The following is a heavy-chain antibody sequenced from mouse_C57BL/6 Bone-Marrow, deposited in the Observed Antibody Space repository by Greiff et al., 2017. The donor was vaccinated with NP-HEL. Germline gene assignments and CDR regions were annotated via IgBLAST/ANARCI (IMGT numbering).Heavy chain of an antibody. CDR1: EYEFPSHD. CDR2: INSDGGST. Sequence: EVQLVESGGGLVQPGESLKLSCESNEYEFPSHDMSWVRKTPEKRLELVAAINSDGGSTYYPDTMERRFIIARDDTKKTLYLQMSSLRSEDTALYYCARRLRQGYYYAMDYWGQGTSVTVSS. J-gene: IGHJ4*01. D-gene: IGHD2-2*01. CDR3: ARRLRQGYYYAMDY. V-gene: IGHV5-2*01.